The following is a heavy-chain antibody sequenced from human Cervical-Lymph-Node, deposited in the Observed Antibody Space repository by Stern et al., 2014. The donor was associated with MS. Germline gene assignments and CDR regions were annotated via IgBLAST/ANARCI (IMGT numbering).Heavy chain of an antibody. D-gene: IGHD2-15*01. CDR3: ARGLLGSENAFDI. V-gene: IGHV1-18*01. J-gene: IGHJ3*02. CDR1: GYTFTSYG. CDR2: TGAYNGNT. Sequence: VQLVESGAEVKKPGASVKVSCKASGYTFTSYGISWVRQAPGQGLAWMGCTGAYNGNTNNAQKLQGRVPMTTDTSTSTAYMELRSRRSDDTAVYYCARGLLGSENAFDIWGQGTMVTVSS.